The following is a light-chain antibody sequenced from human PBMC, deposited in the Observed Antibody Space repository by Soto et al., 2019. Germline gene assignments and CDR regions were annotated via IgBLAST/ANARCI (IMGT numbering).Light chain of an antibody. CDR1: QSISSY. CDR2: AAS. CDR3: QQSYSAPVT. V-gene: IGKV1-39*01. Sequence: DIQMTQSPSSLSASIGDRVTITCRASQSISSYLNWFQQKPGEAPKLLIQAASSLQSGVPSRFSGSGSGTDFTLTINSLQPEDFAVYYCQQSYSAPVTFCQGTKV. J-gene: IGKJ2*01.